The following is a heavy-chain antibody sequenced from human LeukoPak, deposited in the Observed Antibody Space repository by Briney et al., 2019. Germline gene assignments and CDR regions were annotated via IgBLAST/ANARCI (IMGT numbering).Heavy chain of an antibody. CDR2: ISYDGSNK. V-gene: IGHV3-30*18. CDR3: AKGETAGDYETPFDY. J-gene: IGHJ4*02. Sequence: GRSLRLSCAASGFTFSSYGMHWVRQAPGKGLEWVAVISYDGSNKYYADSVKGRFTISRDNSKNTLYLQMNSLRAEDTAVYYCAKGETAGDYETPFDYWGQGTLVTVSS. D-gene: IGHD4-17*01. CDR1: GFTFSSYG.